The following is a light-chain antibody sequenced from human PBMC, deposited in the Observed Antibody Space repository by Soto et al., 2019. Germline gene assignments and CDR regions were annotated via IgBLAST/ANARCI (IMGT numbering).Light chain of an antibody. J-gene: IGKJ2*01. CDR2: DAS. V-gene: IGKV1-33*01. CDR3: QQYNNVPYT. Sequence: DIQMTQSPSSLSASVGDRVTITCQASQDIFNYLNWYQQKSGKAPKLLIFDASDLETGVPSRLSGSGSGTNFSFTISSLQPEDIGTYYCQQYNNVPYTFGQGTKLEIK. CDR1: QDIFNY.